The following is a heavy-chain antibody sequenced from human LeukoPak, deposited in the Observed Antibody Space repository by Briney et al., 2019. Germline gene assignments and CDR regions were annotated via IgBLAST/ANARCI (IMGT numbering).Heavy chain of an antibody. CDR2: ISSSSSTI. CDR3: ASTDYYDSSGYGV. D-gene: IGHD3-22*01. V-gene: IGHV3-48*04. J-gene: IGHJ4*02. CDR1: GFTFSSYS. Sequence: GGSLRLSCAASGFTFSSYSMNWVRQAPGKGLEWVSYISSSSSTIYYADSVKGRFTISRDNAKNSLYLQMNSLRAEDTAVYYCASTDYYDSSGYGVWGQGTLVTVSS.